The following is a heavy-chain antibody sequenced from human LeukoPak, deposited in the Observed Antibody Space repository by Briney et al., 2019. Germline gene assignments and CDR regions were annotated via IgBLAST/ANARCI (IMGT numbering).Heavy chain of an antibody. CDR3: ARYHADSVAGFDP. Sequence: GGSLRLSCAASGFTVSNKYMTWVRQAPGKGLEWVSVIYSGGSTFYADSVKGRFTISRDNSKSTLYLQMNSLTVEDTAVYYCARYHADSVAGFDPWGQGTQVTVSS. CDR1: GFTVSNKY. V-gene: IGHV3-53*01. J-gene: IGHJ5*02. CDR2: IYSGGST. D-gene: IGHD4-17*01.